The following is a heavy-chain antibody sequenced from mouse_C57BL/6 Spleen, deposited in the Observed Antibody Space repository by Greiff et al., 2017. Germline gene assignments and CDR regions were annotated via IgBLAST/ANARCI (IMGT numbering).Heavy chain of an antibody. J-gene: IGHJ4*01. CDR3: ARGKDYYAMDY. V-gene: IGHV5-6*01. CDR1: GFTFSSYG. Sequence: EVQLVESGGDLVKPGGSLKLSCAASGFTFSSYGMSWVRQTPDKRLEWVATISSGGSYTYYPDSVKGRFTISRDNAKNTRYLQMSSLKSEDTAMYYCARGKDYYAMDYWGQGTSVTVSS. CDR2: ISSGGSYT.